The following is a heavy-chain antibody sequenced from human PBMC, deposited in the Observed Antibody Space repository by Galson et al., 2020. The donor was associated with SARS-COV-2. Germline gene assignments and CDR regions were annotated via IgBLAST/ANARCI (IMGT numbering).Heavy chain of an antibody. D-gene: IGHD6-13*01. Sequence: SVKVSCKASVFTFTSSAVQWVRQARGQRLEWIGWIVVGSGNTNYAQKFQERVTITRDMSTSTAYMELSSLRSEDTAVYYCAADSIAAALSLDYWGQGTLVTVSS. CDR3: AADSIAAALSLDY. CDR2: IVVGSGNT. J-gene: IGHJ4*02. CDR1: VFTFTSSA. V-gene: IGHV1-58*01.